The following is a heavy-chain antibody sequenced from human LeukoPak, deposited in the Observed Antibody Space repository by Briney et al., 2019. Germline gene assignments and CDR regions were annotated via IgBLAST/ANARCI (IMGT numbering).Heavy chain of an antibody. J-gene: IGHJ4*02. V-gene: IGHV1-69*02. Sequence: SVKVSCKASGGTFSSYTISWVRQAPGQGLEWMGRIIPILGIANYAQKFQGRVTITADKSTSTAYMELSSLRSEDTAVYYCARAKYYYDSSGYYLFDYWGQGTLVTVSS. CDR1: GGTFSSYT. CDR3: ARAKYYYDSSGYYLFDY. CDR2: IIPILGIA. D-gene: IGHD3-22*01.